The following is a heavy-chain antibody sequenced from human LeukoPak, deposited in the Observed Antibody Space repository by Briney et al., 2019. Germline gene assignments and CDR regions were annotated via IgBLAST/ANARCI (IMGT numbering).Heavy chain of an antibody. CDR1: GGSISSGDYY. V-gene: IGHV4-30-4*01. Sequence: SETLSLTCTVSGGSISSGDYYWSWIRQPPGKGLEWIGYIYYSGSTYYNPSLKSRVTISVDTSKNQFSLKLSSVTAADTAVYYCALAAGYSSSWNAFDIWGQGTMVTVSS. CDR2: IYYSGST. D-gene: IGHD6-13*01. CDR3: ALAAGYSSSWNAFDI. J-gene: IGHJ3*02.